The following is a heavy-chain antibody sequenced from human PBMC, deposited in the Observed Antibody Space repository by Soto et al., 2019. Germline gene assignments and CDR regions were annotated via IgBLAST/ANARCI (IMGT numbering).Heavy chain of an antibody. J-gene: IGHJ4*02. CDR3: ARVRTTGTAALDY. CDR2: IKQDGSEK. CDR1: GFTFSSYW. D-gene: IGHD1-1*01. V-gene: IGHV3-7*01. Sequence: EVQLVESGGGLVQPGGSLRLSCAASGFTFSSYWMSWVRQAPGKGLEWVANIKQDGSEKYYVDSVKGRFTISRDNAKSSLYLQMNSLRAEETALYYCARVRTTGTAALDYWGQGTLVTVSS.